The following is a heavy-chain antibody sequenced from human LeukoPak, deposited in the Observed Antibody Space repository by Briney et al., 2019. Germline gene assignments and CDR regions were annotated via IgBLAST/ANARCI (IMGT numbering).Heavy chain of an antibody. V-gene: IGHV1-24*01. CDR2: FDPEDGET. Sequence: GASVKVSCKASGYTFSSYHVSWVRQAPGQGLEWMGGFDPEDGETIYAQKFQGRVTMTEDTSTDTAYMELSSLRSEDTAVYYCATDRPYAFDIWGQGTMVTVSS. CDR1: GYTFSSY. CDR3: ATDRPYAFDI. J-gene: IGHJ3*02.